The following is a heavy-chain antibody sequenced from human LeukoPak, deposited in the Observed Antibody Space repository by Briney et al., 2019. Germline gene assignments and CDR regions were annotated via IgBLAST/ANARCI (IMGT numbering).Heavy chain of an antibody. CDR1: GYTFSSYG. Sequence: ASVKVSCKASGYTFSSYGINWVRQAPGLGLEWMGWISAYNANTKYAQKFQGRVTMTTDTSTSTACMELRSLRSDDTAVYYCARWWLSSIGNWFDPWGQGTLVTVSS. D-gene: IGHD3-22*01. J-gene: IGHJ5*02. CDR3: ARWWLSSIGNWFDP. CDR2: ISAYNANT. V-gene: IGHV1-18*01.